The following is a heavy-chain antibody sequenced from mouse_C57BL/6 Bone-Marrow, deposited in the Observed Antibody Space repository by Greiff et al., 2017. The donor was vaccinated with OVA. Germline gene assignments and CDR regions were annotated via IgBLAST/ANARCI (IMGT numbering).Heavy chain of an antibody. J-gene: IGHJ1*03. D-gene: IGHD3-1*01. CDR1: GFNFKNTY. Sequence: VQLQQSVAELVRPGASVKLSCTASGFNFKNTYMHWVKQRPEQGLEWIGRIDPANGNTNYAPKFQGKATITADTSSNTAYLQLSSLTSEDTAIYYCTSSGDNFDVWGTGTTVTVSS. CDR3: TSSGDNFDV. CDR2: IDPANGNT. V-gene: IGHV14-3*01.